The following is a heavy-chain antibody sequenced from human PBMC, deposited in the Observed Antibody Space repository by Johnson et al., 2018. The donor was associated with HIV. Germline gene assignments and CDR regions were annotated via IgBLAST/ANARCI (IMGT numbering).Heavy chain of an antibody. CDR1: GFTFSSYG. V-gene: IGHV3-30*02. CDR2: IRYDGSIQ. D-gene: IGHD3-22*01. Sequence: QVQLVESGGGLVQPGGSLRLSCVASGFTFSSYGMHWVRQAPGKGLEWVAFIRYDGSIQYYTDSVKGRFTISRDNAKNTLYLQMNSLRAEDTALYYCAKERAIGYHLAAFDFWGQGTMVTVSS. CDR3: AKERAIGYHLAAFDF. J-gene: IGHJ3*01.